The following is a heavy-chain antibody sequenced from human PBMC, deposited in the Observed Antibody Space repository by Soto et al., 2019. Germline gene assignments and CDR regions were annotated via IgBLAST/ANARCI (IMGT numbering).Heavy chain of an antibody. CDR2: IYHTGRT. CDR3: ARTDAYNSSFSDS. D-gene: IGHD6-6*01. J-gene: IGHJ4*02. Sequence: QVQLQEMGPGLVKPSQTLTVTCTVSGDSVNSAYWSWIRQLPGKGLEWMGNIYHTGRTFYNPSLRSRLAISIDTSKPLFSLKLRSVTASDTAVYYCARTDAYNSSFSDSWGQGTVVTVSS. V-gene: IGHV4-31*03. CDR1: GDSVNSAY.